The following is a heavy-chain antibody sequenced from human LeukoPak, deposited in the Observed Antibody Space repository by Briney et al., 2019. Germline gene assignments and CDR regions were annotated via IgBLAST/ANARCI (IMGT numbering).Heavy chain of an antibody. Sequence: GGSLRLSCAASGFTFSSYAMHWVRQAPGKGLEWVAVISYDGSNKFYADSVKGRFTLSRDNSKNTLYLQMDSLRAEETAAYYCARGTVTSRTWYFDLWGRGTLVTVSS. J-gene: IGHJ2*01. V-gene: IGHV3-30*04. CDR1: GFTFSSYA. CDR3: ARGTVTSRTWYFDL. CDR2: ISYDGSNK. D-gene: IGHD4-17*01.